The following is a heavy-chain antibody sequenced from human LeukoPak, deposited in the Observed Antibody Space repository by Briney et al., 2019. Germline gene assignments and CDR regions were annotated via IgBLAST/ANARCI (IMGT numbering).Heavy chain of an antibody. Sequence: ASVKVSCXASGYTFTSYDINWVRQATGQGLEWMGWMNPNSGNTGYAQKFQGRVTMTRNTSISTAYMELSSLRSEDTAVYYCAVEYYDFWSGYYSMDYWGQGTLVTVSS. CDR1: GYTFTSYD. J-gene: IGHJ4*02. D-gene: IGHD3-3*01. CDR3: AVEYYDFWSGYYSMDY. V-gene: IGHV1-8*01. CDR2: MNPNSGNT.